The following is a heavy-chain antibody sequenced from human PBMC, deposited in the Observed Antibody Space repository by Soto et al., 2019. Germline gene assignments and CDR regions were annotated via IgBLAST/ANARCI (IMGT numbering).Heavy chain of an antibody. CDR2: NNPGNGRT. V-gene: IGHV1-3*01. CDR1: RYIFTNYA. Sequence: QVQLVQSGAEVKKPGASVPVSCKVSRYIFTNYAMHWVRQAPGQRLEWAGWNNPGNGRTKYSQKFKGRVTITRDTSTSTAYMELSSLSSEDTAEYYCARDRLRGYSYTHYWGQGTLVTVSS. D-gene: IGHD3-16*02. CDR3: ARDRLRGYSYTHY. J-gene: IGHJ4*02.